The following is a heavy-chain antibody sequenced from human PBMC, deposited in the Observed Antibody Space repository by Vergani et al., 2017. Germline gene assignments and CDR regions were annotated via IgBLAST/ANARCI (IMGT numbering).Heavy chain of an antibody. Sequence: DVQLVQSGAEVKKPGESLRISCKGSGSSFTSYWISWVRQMPGKGLEWMGRIDPSDSYNNYSPSFHGHVSISADKSISTAYLQWCSLKASDTAMYYCAGIYYYYGSGPSNWFDPWGQGTLVTVSS. CDR2: IDPSDSYN. D-gene: IGHD3-10*01. CDR3: AGIYYYYGSGPSNWFDP. CDR1: GSSFTSYW. V-gene: IGHV5-10-1*01. J-gene: IGHJ5*02.